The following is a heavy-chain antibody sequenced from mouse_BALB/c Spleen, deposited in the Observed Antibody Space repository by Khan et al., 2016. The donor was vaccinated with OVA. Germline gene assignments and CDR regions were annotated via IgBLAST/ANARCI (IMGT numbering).Heavy chain of an antibody. Sequence: VQLQESGAELVRPGVSVKISCKASGYTFTDYAMHWVKQRHAKSLEWIGVISTNYGDADYNQKFQGKASMTVDSSSSTVYMERARLTSEESAIYYCGRGGKFAYWGQGTLVTVSA. CDR2: ISTNYGDA. D-gene: IGHD1-1*02. J-gene: IGHJ3*01. CDR1: GYTFTDYA. CDR3: GRGGKFAY. V-gene: IGHV1S137*01.